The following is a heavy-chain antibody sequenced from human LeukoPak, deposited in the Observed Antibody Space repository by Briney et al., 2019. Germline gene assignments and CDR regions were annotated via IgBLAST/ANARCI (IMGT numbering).Heavy chain of an antibody. V-gene: IGHV3-23*01. D-gene: IGHD1-14*01. J-gene: IGHJ4*02. Sequence: GGSLRLSCAASGFTFSSHVMSWVRQPPGKGLEWVSIISASSSHTYYADSMRGRFAISRDNSLNRLYLQMTSLRADDTAVYYCARHTLTGGNFDSWGQGTLVTVSS. CDR3: ARHTLTGGNFDS. CDR2: ISASSSHT. CDR1: GFTFSSHV.